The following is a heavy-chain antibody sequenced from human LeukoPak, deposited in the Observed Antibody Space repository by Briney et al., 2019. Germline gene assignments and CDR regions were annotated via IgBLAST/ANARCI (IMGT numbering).Heavy chain of an antibody. J-gene: IGHJ4*02. D-gene: IGHD2-2*01. V-gene: IGHV1-69*01. CDR3: ARDTGPYCSSTSCYALDY. CDR1: GGTFSSYA. Sequence: ASVKVSCKASGGTFSSYAISWVRQAPGQGLEWMGGIIPIFGTAKYAQKFQGRVTITADESRSTAYMELSSLRSEDTAVYYCARDTGPYCSSTSCYALDYWGQGTLVTVSS. CDR2: IIPIFGTA.